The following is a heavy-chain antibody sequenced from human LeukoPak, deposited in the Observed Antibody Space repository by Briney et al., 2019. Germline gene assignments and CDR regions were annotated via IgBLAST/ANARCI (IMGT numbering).Heavy chain of an antibody. Sequence: SETLSLTCTVSGGSISSYYWSWIRQPPGKGLEWIGYIYYSGSTNYNPSLKSRVTISVDTSKNQFSLKLSSVTAADTAVYYCARLYSSSWYGNNDYWGQGTLVTVSS. J-gene: IGHJ4*02. D-gene: IGHD6-13*01. CDR2: IYYSGST. CDR3: ARLYSSSWYGNNDY. CDR1: GGSISSYY. V-gene: IGHV4-59*08.